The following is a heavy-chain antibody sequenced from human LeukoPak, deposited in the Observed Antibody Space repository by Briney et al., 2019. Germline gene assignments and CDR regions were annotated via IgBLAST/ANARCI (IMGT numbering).Heavy chain of an antibody. V-gene: IGHV3-11*04. Sequence: LSLTCTVSGVSISSSNSYWGWIRQPPGKGLEWVSYISSSGSTIYYADSVKGRFTISRDNAKNSLYLQMNSLRAEDTAVYYCTRVEETATTAAIIRKYSYYYYYMDVWGKGNTVTVSS. CDR2: ISSSGSTI. CDR3: TRVEETATTAAIIRKYSYYYYYMDV. D-gene: IGHD4-11*01. J-gene: IGHJ6*03. CDR1: GVSISSSNSY.